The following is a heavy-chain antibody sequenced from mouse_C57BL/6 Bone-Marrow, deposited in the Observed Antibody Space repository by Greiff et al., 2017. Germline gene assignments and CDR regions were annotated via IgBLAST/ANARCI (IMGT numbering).Heavy chain of an antibody. D-gene: IGHD1-1*01. J-gene: IGHJ2*01. Sequence: QVQLQQSGAELARPGASVKLSCKASGYTFTSYGISWVKQRTGQGLEWIGEIYPRSGNTYYNEKFKGKATLTADKSSSTAYMELRSLTSEDSAVYFCARESLITTVVDYFDYWGQGTTLTVSS. CDR2: IYPRSGNT. V-gene: IGHV1-81*01. CDR1: GYTFTSYG. CDR3: ARESLITTVVDYFDY.